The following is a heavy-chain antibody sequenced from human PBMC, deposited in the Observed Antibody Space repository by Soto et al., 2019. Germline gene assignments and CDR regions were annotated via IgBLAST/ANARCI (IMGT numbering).Heavy chain of an antibody. CDR2: IYYSGNT. Sequence: PSETLSLTCAFSCGSISSGGFSWSWIRQSPGKGLELIGYIYYSGNTYYNPSLKSRVTISVDRSKNEFSLRLSSVTAADTAVYYCARATFIRKGYYDATDYYYFDYWGQGTLVTVSS. J-gene: IGHJ4*02. CDR3: ARATFIRKGYYDATDYYYFDY. D-gene: IGHD3-22*01. V-gene: IGHV4-30-2*06. CDR1: CGSISSGGFS.